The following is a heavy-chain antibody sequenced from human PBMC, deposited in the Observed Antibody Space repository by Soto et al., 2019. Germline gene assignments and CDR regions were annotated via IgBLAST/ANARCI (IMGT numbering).Heavy chain of an antibody. D-gene: IGHD2-21*02. V-gene: IGHV3-7*03. J-gene: IGHJ6*02. CDR1: GFTFSMYS. CDR2: IPQEGVDG. Sequence: GGSLRLSXEVSGFTFSMYSMSWVRQSPGKGLEWVAKIPQEGVDGHYADSVKGRFTISRDNGKNSLYLQLNNLRAEDAAVYYCARDHLILPAHDFFYGSDVWGRGATVTVSS. CDR3: ARDHLILPAHDFFYGSDV.